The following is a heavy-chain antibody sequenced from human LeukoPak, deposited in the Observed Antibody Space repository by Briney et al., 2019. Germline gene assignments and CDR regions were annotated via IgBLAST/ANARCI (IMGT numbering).Heavy chain of an antibody. D-gene: IGHD7-27*01. J-gene: IGHJ2*01. CDR1: GGSINSYY. CDR3: ARRGDDWYFDL. CDR2: IYYTGST. Sequence: SETLSLTCTVSGGSINSYYWSWFRQPPGKGLECIGYIYYTGSTNHSPSLKSRFTISVDTSKNQVSLKLSSVTAADTAVYYCARRGDDWYFDLWGRGTLVTVSS. V-gene: IGHV4-59*01.